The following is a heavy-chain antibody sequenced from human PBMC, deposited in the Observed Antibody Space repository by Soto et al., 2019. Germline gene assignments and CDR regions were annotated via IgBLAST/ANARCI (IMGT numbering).Heavy chain of an antibody. CDR2: ITGNGDYA. Sequence: PGGSLRLSCAASGFTFSIFAMTWVRQAPGKGLEWVASITGNGDYARYTDSVQGRFTISRDNSKNTLYLQMNSLRTGDTALYYCSRDPNGDYIGAFDNWGQGTMVTVSS. CDR3: SRDPNGDYIGAFDN. CDR1: GFTFSIFA. J-gene: IGHJ3*02. V-gene: IGHV3-23*01. D-gene: IGHD4-17*01.